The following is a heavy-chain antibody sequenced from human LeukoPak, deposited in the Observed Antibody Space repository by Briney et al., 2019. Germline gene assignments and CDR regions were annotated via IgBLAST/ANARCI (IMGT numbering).Heavy chain of an antibody. J-gene: IGHJ4*02. V-gene: IGHV3-23*01. CDR3: AKYGPQDSGSSHFDY. Sequence: GGSLRLSCAASGFTFSSYAMSWVRQAPGKGLEWVSAIRDSGSSTHYADSVKGRFTTSRDNSKNTLFLQMNSLRAEDTAIYYCAKYGPQDSGSSHFDYWGQGALVTVSS. CDR1: GFTFSSYA. D-gene: IGHD1-26*01. CDR2: IRDSGSST.